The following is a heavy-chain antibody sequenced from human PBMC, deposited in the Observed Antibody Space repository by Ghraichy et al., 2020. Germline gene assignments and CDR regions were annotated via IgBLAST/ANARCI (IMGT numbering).Heavy chain of an antibody. CDR2: INPNSGGT. D-gene: IGHD6-13*01. J-gene: IGHJ4*02. CDR3: ARRPIAAATLDY. Sequence: SVKVSCKASGYTFTGYYMHWVRQAPGQGLEWMGWINPNSGGTNYAQKFQGRVTMTRDTSISTAYMELSRLRSDDTAVYYCARRPIAAATLDYWGQGTLVTVSS. V-gene: IGHV1-2*02. CDR1: GYTFTGYY.